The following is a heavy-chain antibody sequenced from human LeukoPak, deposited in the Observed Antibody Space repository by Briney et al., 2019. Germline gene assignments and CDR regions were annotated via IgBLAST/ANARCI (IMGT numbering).Heavy chain of an antibody. CDR2: TSGSGGST. J-gene: IGHJ1*01. D-gene: IGHD6-13*01. CDR3: AKPGGQQLVLGAEYFQH. Sequence: TGGSLRLSCAASGFTFSSYAMSWVRQAPGKGLEWVSATSGSGGSTYYADSVKGRFTISRDNSKNTLYLQMNSLRAEDTAVYYCAKPGGQQLVLGAEYFQHWGQGTLVTVSS. CDR1: GFTFSSYA. V-gene: IGHV3-23*01.